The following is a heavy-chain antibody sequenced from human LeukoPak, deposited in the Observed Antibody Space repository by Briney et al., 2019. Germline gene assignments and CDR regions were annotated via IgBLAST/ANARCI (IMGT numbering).Heavy chain of an antibody. V-gene: IGHV3-30*18. CDR1: GFTFSTFG. CDR2: ISPDGNNE. CDR3: AKVNNYDDY. Sequence: PGRSLRLSCAASGFTFSTFGIHWVRQAPGKGLEWVAAISPDGNNEYYIDSVKGRFTVSRDNSKNMIYLQMNSLRGEDSAVYYCAKVNNYDDYWGQRTLVTVSS. D-gene: IGHD1/OR15-1a*01. J-gene: IGHJ4*02.